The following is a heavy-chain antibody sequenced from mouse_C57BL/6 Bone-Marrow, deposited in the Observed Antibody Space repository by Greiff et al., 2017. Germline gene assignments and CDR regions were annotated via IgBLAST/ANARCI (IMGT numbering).Heavy chain of an antibody. V-gene: IGHV2-5*01. D-gene: IGHD1-1*01. CDR3: AKGPYYYGSSLAY. Sequence: QVQLKQSGPGLVQPSQSLSITCTVSGFSLTSSGVHWVRPSPGKGLEWLGVIWRGGSTDYNAAFMSRLSLTKDNSKSQVFFKMNSLQADDTAIYYCAKGPYYYGSSLAYWGQGTLVTVSA. J-gene: IGHJ3*01. CDR1: GFSLTSSG. CDR2: IWRGGST.